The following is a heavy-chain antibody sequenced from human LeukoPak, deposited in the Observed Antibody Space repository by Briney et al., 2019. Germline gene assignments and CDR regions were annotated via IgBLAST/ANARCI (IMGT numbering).Heavy chain of an antibody. D-gene: IGHD6-19*01. CDR1: GYSFTSSW. J-gene: IGHJ4*02. V-gene: IGHV5-51*01. Sequence: GESLKISCKPSGYSFTSSWIGWVRQMPGKGLEWMGIIYPGDSETIYSPSFQGQVTISVDKSFSTAYLQWNSLKASDTAMYYCARQYITGWQSFDYWGQGTLVTVSS. CDR3: ARQYITGWQSFDY. CDR2: IYPGDSET.